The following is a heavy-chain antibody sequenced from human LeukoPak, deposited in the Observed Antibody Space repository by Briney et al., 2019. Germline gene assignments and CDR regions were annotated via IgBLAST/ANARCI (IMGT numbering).Heavy chain of an antibody. D-gene: IGHD3-22*01. CDR2: ISSSSSYI. CDR3: ATDSSGYLVDY. J-gene: IGHJ4*02. CDR1: GFTLSSYS. V-gene: IGHV3-21*01. Sequence: GGSLRLSCAASGFTLSSYSMNWVRQAPRKGLEWVSSISSSSSYIYYADSVKGRFTISRDNAKSSLYLQMNSLRAEDTAVYYCATDSSGYLVDYWGQGTLVTVSS.